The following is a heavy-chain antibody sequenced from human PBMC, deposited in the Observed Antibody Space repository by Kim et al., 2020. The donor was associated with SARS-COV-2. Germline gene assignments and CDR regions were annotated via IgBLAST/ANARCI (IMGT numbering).Heavy chain of an antibody. CDR3: ARGPNSSSWYTYYYGMDV. Sequence: SQTLSLTCVISGDSVSSNSAAWNWIRQSPSRGLEWLGRTYYRSKWYNDYAVSVKSRITINPDTSKNQFSLQLNSVTPEDTAVYYCARGPNSSSWYTYYYGMDVGGQGTTVTVSS. J-gene: IGHJ6*02. V-gene: IGHV6-1*01. CDR2: TYYRSKWYN. CDR1: GDSVSSNSAA. D-gene: IGHD6-13*01.